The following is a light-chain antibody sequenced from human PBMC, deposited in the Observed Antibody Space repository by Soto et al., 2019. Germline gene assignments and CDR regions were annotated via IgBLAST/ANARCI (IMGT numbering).Light chain of an antibody. Sequence: MVMTNSQATLSVSQGEGATLSARAGQGFSGNLACYQQQLGQAPRLLIYGISTRATRIPARFSGSGSGTEFTLPISSLQSEDFAVYYCQQYNNWPLTFGGGTNVEIK. J-gene: IGKJ4*01. CDR3: QQYNNWPLT. CDR1: QGFSGN. CDR2: GIS. V-gene: IGKV3-15*01.